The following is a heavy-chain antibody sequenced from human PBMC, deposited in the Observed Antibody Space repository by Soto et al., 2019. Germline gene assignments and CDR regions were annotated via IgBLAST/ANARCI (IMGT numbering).Heavy chain of an antibody. V-gene: IGHV4-34*01. CDR3: ARGPDGVDPVDY. Sequence: NPSETLSLTCAVYGGSFSGYYWSWIRQPPGKGLEWIGEINHSGSTNYNPSLKSRVTISVDTSKNQFSLKLSSVTAADTAVYYCARGPDGVDPVDYWGQGTLVTVSS. CDR1: GGSFSGYY. CDR2: INHSGST. D-gene: IGHD4-17*01. J-gene: IGHJ4*02.